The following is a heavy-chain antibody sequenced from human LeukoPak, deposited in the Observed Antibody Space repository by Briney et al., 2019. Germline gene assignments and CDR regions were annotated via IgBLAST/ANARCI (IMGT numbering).Heavy chain of an antibody. CDR2: ISSSSSYI. CDR1: GFTFSSYS. Sequence: PGGSLRLSCAASGFTFSSYSMNWVRQAPGKGLEWVSSISSSSSYIYYADSVKGRFTISRDNSKNTLYLQMNSLRAEDTAVYYCAKDDLSSTVTTSPIDYWGQGTLVTVSS. J-gene: IGHJ4*02. V-gene: IGHV3-21*01. CDR3: AKDDLSSTVTTSPIDY. D-gene: IGHD4-17*01.